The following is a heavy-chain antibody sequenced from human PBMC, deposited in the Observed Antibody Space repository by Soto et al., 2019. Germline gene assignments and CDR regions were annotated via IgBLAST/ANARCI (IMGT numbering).Heavy chain of an antibody. J-gene: IGHJ4*02. CDR2: INPSGGST. D-gene: IGHD3-22*01. Sequence: ASVKVSCKASGYAFTSYYMHWVRQAPGQGLEWMGIINPSGGSTSYAQKFQGRVTMTMDTSTSTVYMEMSSLRSEATAVYYCARVSHSSGYYGLNPFDYWGQGTLVTVSS. V-gene: IGHV1-46*01. CDR1: GYAFTSYY. CDR3: ARVSHSSGYYGLNPFDY.